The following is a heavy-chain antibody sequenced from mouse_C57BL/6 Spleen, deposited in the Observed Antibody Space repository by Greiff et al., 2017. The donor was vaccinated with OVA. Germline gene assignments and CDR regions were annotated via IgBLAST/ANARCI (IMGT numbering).Heavy chain of an antibody. CDR3: TSARDYDNYGLAY. J-gene: IGHJ3*01. V-gene: IGHV1-15*01. CDR1: GFTFSSYA. CDR2: IGPEGGDT. Sequence: VQLQQSGGGLVKPGGSLTLSCKASGFTFSSYAMPWVRQTPVHGLEWIGTIGPEGGDTYYNQKFKGRAILTADKSYSTAYLELSNLTSEDSAVYYCTSARDYDNYGLAYWGQGTLVTVS. D-gene: IGHD2-1*01.